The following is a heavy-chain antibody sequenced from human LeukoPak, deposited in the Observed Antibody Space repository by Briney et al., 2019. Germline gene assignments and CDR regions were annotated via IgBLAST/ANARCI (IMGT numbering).Heavy chain of an antibody. Sequence: GGSLRLSCAASGFTFSSYWMSWVRQAPGKGLEWVANIKQDGSEKYYVDSVKGRFTISRDNAKNSLYLQLISLRAEDTAVYYCARNQRYRSRKNYFYYVDVWAKGPRSPSP. V-gene: IGHV3-7*01. CDR3: ARNQRYRSRKNYFYYVDV. J-gene: IGHJ6*03. CDR1: GFTFSSYW. CDR2: IKQDGSEK. D-gene: IGHD6-13*01.